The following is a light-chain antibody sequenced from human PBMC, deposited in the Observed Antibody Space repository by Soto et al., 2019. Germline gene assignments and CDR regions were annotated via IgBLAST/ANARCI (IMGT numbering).Light chain of an antibody. V-gene: IGKV1-12*01. CDR2: TSS. Sequence: QMTQSPSSVSASVADRVTISFRSSQVIGSWLAWYQQKPGKAPELLIFTSSYLQNGVPSRFSGNGSGTDFTLTISSLQHEDFATYYCQQANNCPRTFGQGTKVDI. CDR3: QQANNCPRT. J-gene: IGKJ1*01. CDR1: QVIGSW.